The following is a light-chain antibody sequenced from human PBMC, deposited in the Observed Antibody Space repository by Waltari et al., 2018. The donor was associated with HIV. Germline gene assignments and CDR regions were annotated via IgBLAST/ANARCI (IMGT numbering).Light chain of an antibody. J-gene: IGLJ2*01. Sequence: QSVLTQPPSVSGTPGQSVTISCSGRASNIGSNYVFWYQRLPGTAPKLVISRCDHRDSGVPERFSGSKSGTSASLTISGLRSEDEADYYCAAWDDNLSRHVVFGGGTKLTVL. CDR3: AAWDDNLSRHVV. CDR1: ASNIGSNY. CDR2: RCD. V-gene: IGLV1-47*01.